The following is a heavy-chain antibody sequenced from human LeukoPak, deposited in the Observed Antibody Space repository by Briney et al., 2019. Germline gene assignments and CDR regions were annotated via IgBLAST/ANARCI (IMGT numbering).Heavy chain of an antibody. CDR1: GLTFSDDW. J-gene: IGHJ4*02. V-gene: IGHV3-15*01. CDR2: ITTTAHGATT. Sequence: PGGSLRLSCAVSGLTFSDDWMSWVRQAPGKGLEWVGRITTTAHGATTDYAAPVKGRFTISRGDSKDTVYLQMNGLKTEDTALYYCSEGLAYWGQGTLVAVSA. CDR3: SEGLAY.